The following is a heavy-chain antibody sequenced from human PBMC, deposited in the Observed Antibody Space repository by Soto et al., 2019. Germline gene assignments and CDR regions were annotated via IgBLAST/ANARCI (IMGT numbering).Heavy chain of an antibody. J-gene: IGHJ4*02. Sequence: PWGSRRLSGAASGFTFSSYWMHRVRQAPGQGLVWVSRLNSDGSSTSYADTVKSRCTNSRATAQQTLYQQMNKLRAEDTAVYYCAKAVHSGSYGYYWGQGT. CDR3: AKAVHSGSYGYY. V-gene: IGHV3-74*01. CDR1: GFTFSSYW. D-gene: IGHD1-26*01. CDR2: LNSDGSST.